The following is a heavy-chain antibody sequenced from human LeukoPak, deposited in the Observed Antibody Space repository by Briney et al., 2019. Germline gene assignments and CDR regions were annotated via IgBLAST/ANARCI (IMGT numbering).Heavy chain of an antibody. V-gene: IGHV4-34*01. CDR1: SESFSGYF. D-gene: IGHD3/OR15-3a*01. CDR2: INYSGST. J-gene: IGHJ4*02. Sequence: SETLSLTCAIYSESFSGYFWSWIRQPPGKGLEWIGEINYSGSTNYNPSLKSRVTISVDTSKNQFSLKLTSVTAADTAVYYCARQTGSGLFILPGGQGTLVTVSS. CDR3: ARQTGSGLFILP.